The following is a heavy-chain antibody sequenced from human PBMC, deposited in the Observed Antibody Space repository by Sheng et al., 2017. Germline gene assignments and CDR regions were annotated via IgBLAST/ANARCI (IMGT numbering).Heavy chain of an antibody. D-gene: IGHD3-3*01. Sequence: QVQLQESGPGLVKPSETLSLTCAVSGYSISSGYYWGWIRQPPGKGLEWIGSIYHSGSTYYNPSLKSRVTISVDTSKNQFSLKLSSVTAADTAVYYCARSYYDFWSGYVVPKYYFDYWGQGTLVTVSS. CDR3: ARSYYDFWSGYVVPKYYFDY. CDR1: GYSISSGYY. V-gene: IGHV4-38-2*01. J-gene: IGHJ4*02. CDR2: IYHSGST.